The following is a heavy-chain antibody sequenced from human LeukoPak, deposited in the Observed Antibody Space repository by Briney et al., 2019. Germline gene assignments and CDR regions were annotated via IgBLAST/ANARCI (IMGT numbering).Heavy chain of an antibody. CDR3: ARRANWFDP. CDR1: GGSISSYY. Sequence: SETLSLTCTVSGGSISSYYWSWIRQPPGKGLEWIGYIYYSGSINYNPSLKSRVTISVDTSKNQFSLKLSSVTAADTAVYYCARRANWFDPWGQGTLVTVSS. V-gene: IGHV4-59*08. CDR2: IYYSGSI. J-gene: IGHJ5*02.